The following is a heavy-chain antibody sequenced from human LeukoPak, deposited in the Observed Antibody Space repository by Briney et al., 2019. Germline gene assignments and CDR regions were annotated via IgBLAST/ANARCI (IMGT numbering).Heavy chain of an antibody. Sequence: GGSLRLSCAASGFTVSSNYMSWVRQAPGKGLEWVSVIYSAGSTYYADSVKGRFTISSDNSKNTLYLQMNSLRAEDTAVYYCARGRGFGYGDYLDYWGQGALVTVSS. J-gene: IGHJ4*02. CDR3: ARGRGFGYGDYLDY. V-gene: IGHV3-66*01. CDR2: IYSAGST. D-gene: IGHD4-17*01. CDR1: GFTVSSNY.